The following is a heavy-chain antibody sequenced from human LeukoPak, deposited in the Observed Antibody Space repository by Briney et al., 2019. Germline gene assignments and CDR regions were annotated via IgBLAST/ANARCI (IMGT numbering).Heavy chain of an antibody. CDR2: ISYDGSNK. Sequence: PGGSLRLSCAASGFTFSSYGMHWVRQAPGKGPEWVAVISYDGSNKYYADSVKGRFTISRDNSKNTLYLQMNSLRAEDTAVYYCAKSGYYDSSGSTDYWGQGTLVTVSS. V-gene: IGHV3-30*18. CDR1: GFTFSSYG. CDR3: AKSGYYDSSGSTDY. J-gene: IGHJ4*02. D-gene: IGHD3-22*01.